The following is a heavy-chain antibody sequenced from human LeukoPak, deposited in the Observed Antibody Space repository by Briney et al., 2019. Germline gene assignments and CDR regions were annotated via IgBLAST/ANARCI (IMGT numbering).Heavy chain of an antibody. D-gene: IGHD3-10*01. CDR1: GFTFSSYW. J-gene: IGHJ4*02. CDR3: ARDWAYGSGSYRGY. V-gene: IGHV3-23*01. Sequence: GGSLRLSCAASGFTFSSYWMSWVRQAPGKGLEWVSAISSTGDRTYHADSVKGRFTISRDNSKNTLYLQMDSLSAEDTAVYYCARDWAYGSGSYRGYWGQGTLVTVSS. CDR2: ISSTGDRT.